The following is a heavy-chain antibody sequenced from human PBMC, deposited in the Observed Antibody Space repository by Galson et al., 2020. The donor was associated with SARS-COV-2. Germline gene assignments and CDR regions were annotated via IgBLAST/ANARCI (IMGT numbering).Heavy chain of an antibody. V-gene: IGHV4-4*02. D-gene: IGHD2-15*01. CDR3: ARSQYCSGGSCSTFAY. Sequence: SETLSLTCAVSGDSISSANWWSWVRQPPGKGLEWIGEIYQSGTTNYNPSLKSRVTISVDKSKNQFSLNLNSVTAEDTATYYCARSQYCSGGSCSTFAYWGQGTLVTVSS. CDR2: IYQSGTT. CDR1: GDSISSANW. J-gene: IGHJ4*02.